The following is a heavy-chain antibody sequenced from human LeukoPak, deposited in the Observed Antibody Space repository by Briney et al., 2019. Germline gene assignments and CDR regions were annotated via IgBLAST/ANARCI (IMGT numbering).Heavy chain of an antibody. CDR3: ARESITMVRGILDY. CDR1: GYTFTSYD. Sequence: WASVKVSCKASGYTFTSYDINWVRQAPGQGLEWMGWINPNSGGTNYAQKFQGRVTMTRDTSISTAYMELSRLRSDDTAVYYCARESITMVRGILDYWGQGTLVTVSS. J-gene: IGHJ4*02. CDR2: INPNSGGT. D-gene: IGHD3-10*01. V-gene: IGHV1-2*02.